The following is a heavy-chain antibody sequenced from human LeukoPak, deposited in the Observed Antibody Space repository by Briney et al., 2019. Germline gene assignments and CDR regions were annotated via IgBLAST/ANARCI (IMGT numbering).Heavy chain of an antibody. D-gene: IGHD5-18*01. J-gene: IGHJ4*02. Sequence: SETLSLTCAVYGGSFSGYYWSWIRQPPGKGLEWIGEINHSGSTNYNPSLTSRVTISVDTSKNQFSLKLSSVTAADTAVYYCARGRIQLWLPPFDYWGQGTLVTVSS. CDR2: INHSGST. CDR3: ARGRIQLWLPPFDY. V-gene: IGHV4-34*01. CDR1: GGSFSGYY.